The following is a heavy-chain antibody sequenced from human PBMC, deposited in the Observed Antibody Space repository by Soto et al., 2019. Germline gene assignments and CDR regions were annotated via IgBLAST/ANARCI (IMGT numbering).Heavy chain of an antibody. CDR3: ARRYGSLFDI. D-gene: IGHD3-10*01. J-gene: IGHJ3*02. CDR2: IFYSGTT. V-gene: IGHV4-39*01. CDR1: GGSISSSSYY. Sequence: PSETLSLTCTVSGGSISSSSYYWGWIRQPPGKGLEWIGSIFYSGTTYYNPSLKSRVTISVDTSKNQFSLKLSSVTAADTAVYYCARRYGSLFDIWGQGTMVT.